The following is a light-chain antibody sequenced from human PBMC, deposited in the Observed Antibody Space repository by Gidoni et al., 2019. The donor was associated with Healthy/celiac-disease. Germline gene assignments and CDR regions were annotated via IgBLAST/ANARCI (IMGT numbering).Light chain of an antibody. CDR1: QSVSSY. CDR2: DAS. CDR3: QQRSNWPLT. Sequence: EIVSTQSPATLSWSPGERATLSCRASQSVSSYLAWYQQKPGQAPRLLIYDASNRATGIPARLSGSGSGTDFTLTISSLEPEDFAVYYGQQRSNWPLTFGGXTKVEIK. J-gene: IGKJ4*01. V-gene: IGKV3-11*01.